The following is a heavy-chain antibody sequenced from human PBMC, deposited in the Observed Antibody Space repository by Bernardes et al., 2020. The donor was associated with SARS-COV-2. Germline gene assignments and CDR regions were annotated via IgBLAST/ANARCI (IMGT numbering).Heavy chain of an antibody. V-gene: IGHV3-23*01. CDR3: AKGGGGPSSAFDY. J-gene: IGHJ4*02. D-gene: IGHD3-16*01. CDR2: ISRSGTNT. Sequence: GGSLRPSCIASGSTFSGYARSCVRQATGMGLEWDSAISRSGTNTYYADSVKGRFTVSRDSTLYLQMNSLRAEDTAVYYCAKGGGGPSSAFDYWGQGTLVTVSS. CDR1: GSTFSGYA.